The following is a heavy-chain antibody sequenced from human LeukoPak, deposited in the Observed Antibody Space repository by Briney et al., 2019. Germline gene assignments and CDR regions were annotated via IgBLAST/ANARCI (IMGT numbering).Heavy chain of an antibody. CDR2: IYYSGST. J-gene: IGHJ4*02. CDR1: GGSISSYY. CDR3: GRDNDYGDYED. Sequence: SETLSLTCTVSGGSISSYYWSWIRQPPGKGLEWIGYIYYSGSTNYNPSLKSRVTISVDTSKNQFSLKLSSVTAADTAVYYCGRDNDYGDYEDWGQGTLVTVSS. D-gene: IGHD4-17*01. V-gene: IGHV4-59*01.